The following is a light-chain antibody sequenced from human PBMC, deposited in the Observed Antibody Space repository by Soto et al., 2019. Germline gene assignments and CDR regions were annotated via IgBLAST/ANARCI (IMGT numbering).Light chain of an antibody. CDR2: EVR. Sequence: QSVLAQPASVSGPPGQSITISCTGTSSDVGGYKYVSWYQQHPGKAPKPLIYEVRNRPSGISNRFSASTSDNTASLTISGLRAEDEADYYCSSYRRGDLYVFGTGTKVNVL. CDR1: SSDVGGYKY. J-gene: IGLJ1*01. V-gene: IGLV2-14*01. CDR3: SSYRRGDLYV.